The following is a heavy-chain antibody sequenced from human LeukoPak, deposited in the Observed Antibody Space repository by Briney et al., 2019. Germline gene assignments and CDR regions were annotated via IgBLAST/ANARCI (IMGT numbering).Heavy chain of an antibody. D-gene: IGHD1-26*01. CDR1: GFTFSSYS. Sequence: PGGSLRLSCAASGFTFSSYSMNWVRQAPGKGLEWVSYISSSSSTIYYADSVKGRFTISRDNAKNSLYLQMNSLRAEDTAVYYCARADSGSYWSGPHAFDIWGQGTMVTVSS. J-gene: IGHJ3*02. V-gene: IGHV3-48*01. CDR2: ISSSSSTI. CDR3: ARADSGSYWSGPHAFDI.